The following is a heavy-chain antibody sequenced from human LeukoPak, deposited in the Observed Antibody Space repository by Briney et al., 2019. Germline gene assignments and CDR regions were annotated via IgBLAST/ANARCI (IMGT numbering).Heavy chain of an antibody. CDR2: ISSSSSSYI. J-gene: IGHJ4*02. V-gene: IGHV3-21*01. Sequence: GGSLRLSCAASGFTFSSYSMNWVRQAPGKGLEWVSSISSSSSSYIYYADSVKGRFTISRDNAKNSLYLQMNSLRAEDTAVYYCARDGNSKGDFDYWGQGTLVTVSS. CDR1: GFTFSSYS. CDR3: ARDGNSKGDFDY. D-gene: IGHD4-11*01.